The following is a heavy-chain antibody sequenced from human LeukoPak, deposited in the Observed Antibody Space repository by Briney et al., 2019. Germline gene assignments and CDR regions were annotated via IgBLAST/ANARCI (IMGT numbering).Heavy chain of an antibody. J-gene: IGHJ3*02. D-gene: IGHD2-2*01. CDR2: TNPNSGGT. CDR1: GYTLTGYN. V-gene: IGHV1-2*02. Sequence: ASVKVSCKSSGYTLTGYNMHRVRQAPGQGLEWMGWTNPNSGGTNYPQKFQGRVTMTRDTSISTAYMELSSLRSVATAVYYCQLGYCSSTSCSNDDFDIWGQGTMVTVSS. CDR3: QLGYCSSTSCSNDDFDI.